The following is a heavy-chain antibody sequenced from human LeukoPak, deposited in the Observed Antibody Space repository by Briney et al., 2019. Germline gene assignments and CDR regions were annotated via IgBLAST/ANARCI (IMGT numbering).Heavy chain of an antibody. Sequence: SETLSLTCAVYGGSFSGYYWSWIRQPPGKGLEWIGEINHSGSTNYNPSLKSRVTISVDTSKNQFSLKLSSVTAADTAVYYCARGRFAVTSYYDYYYMDVWGKGTTVTVSS. CDR1: GGSFSGYY. D-gene: IGHD4-11*01. CDR2: INHSGST. V-gene: IGHV4-34*01. CDR3: ARGRFAVTSYYDYYYMDV. J-gene: IGHJ6*03.